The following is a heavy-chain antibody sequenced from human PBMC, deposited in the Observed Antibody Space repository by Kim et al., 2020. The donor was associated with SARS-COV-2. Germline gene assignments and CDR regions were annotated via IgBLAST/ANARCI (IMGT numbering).Heavy chain of an antibody. CDR3: SSARQSSAYCGGDCYSPLDY. D-gene: IGHD2-21*02. Sequence: AXVKVSCKASGYTFTSYYMHWVRQAPGQXLXWMXIINPSGGSTSFAQKFQGRVSMTRDTSTSTVYMEVSSLRSEDTAVCYCSSARQSSAYCGGDCYSPLDYWGQGTLVTLSA. CDR1: GYTFTSYY. V-gene: IGHV1-46*01. CDR2: INPSGGST. J-gene: IGHJ4*02.